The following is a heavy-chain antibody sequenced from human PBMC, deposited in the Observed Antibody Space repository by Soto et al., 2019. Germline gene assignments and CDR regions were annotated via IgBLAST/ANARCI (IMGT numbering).Heavy chain of an antibody. Sequence: EVQLVESGGGLVQPGGSLRLSCAASGFTLSSYWMSWVRQAPGKGLEWVANMKQDGIEKYNVDSVKGRFTISRDNAKNSLYLQMNSLRAEDTAVYYCARNPPMTRGNGMDVWGQGTTVTVSS. V-gene: IGHV3-7*03. CDR3: ARNPPMTRGNGMDV. D-gene: IGHD3-10*01. J-gene: IGHJ6*02. CDR1: GFTLSSYW. CDR2: MKQDGIEK.